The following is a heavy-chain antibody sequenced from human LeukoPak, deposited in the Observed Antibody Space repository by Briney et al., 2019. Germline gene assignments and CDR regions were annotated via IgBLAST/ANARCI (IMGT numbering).Heavy chain of an antibody. CDR1: GFTFSGFT. V-gene: IGHV3-21*01. CDR2: ISGGSSFI. D-gene: IGHD3-3*01. Sequence: GRPLRLSCVASGFTFSGFTMSWVRQAPGKGLEWVSSISGGSSFIYYADSMKGRFTISRDNSQNSLFLQMNSLRAEDTAVYFCAREADPTVFGVAIDNWGQGTLITVSS. J-gene: IGHJ4*02. CDR3: AREADPTVFGVAIDN.